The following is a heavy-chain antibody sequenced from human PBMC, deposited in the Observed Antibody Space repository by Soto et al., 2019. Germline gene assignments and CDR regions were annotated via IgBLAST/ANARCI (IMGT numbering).Heavy chain of an antibody. V-gene: IGHV1-2*02. D-gene: IGHD6-6*01. J-gene: IGHJ4*02. CDR3: AMSTKAGSSVDY. CDR2: INPNSGGT. Sequence: GDSVKVSCKASGYTFTGYYMHCVRQAPGQGLEWMGWINPNSGGTNYAQKFQGRVTMTRDTSISTAYMELSRLRSDDTAVYYCAMSTKAGSSVDYWCQGTLVTVFS. CDR1: GYTFTGYY.